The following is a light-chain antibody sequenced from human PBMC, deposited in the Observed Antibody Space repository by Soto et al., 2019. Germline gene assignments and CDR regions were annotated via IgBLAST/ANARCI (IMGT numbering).Light chain of an antibody. V-gene: IGKV1-39*01. CDR1: QSISSY. CDR3: QESYSTLFT. CDR2: AAS. Sequence: DIQMTQSPSSLSASVGDRLTITCRASQSISSYLNWYQQKPGKAPKLLIYAASSLQSGVPSRFSGSGSGTDFTLTISSLQPEDFATYYCQESYSTLFTFGPGTKVDIK. J-gene: IGKJ3*01.